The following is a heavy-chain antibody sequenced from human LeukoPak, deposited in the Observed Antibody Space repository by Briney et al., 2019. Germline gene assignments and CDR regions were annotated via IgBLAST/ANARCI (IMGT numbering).Heavy chain of an antibody. CDR1: GFTFTDYY. D-gene: IGHD3-22*01. Sequence: GSLRLSCAASGFTFTDYYMSWIRHAPGKGLGWVSYISSSNSYTNYADSVKGRFYSDSVKGRFTISRDNAKNSLYLQINSLRAEDTAVYYCASLTYYFDSSGYYPGYFQHWGQGTLVTVSS. CDR2: ISSSNSYT. CDR3: ASLTYYFDSSGYYPGYFQH. J-gene: IGHJ1*01. V-gene: IGHV3-11*03.